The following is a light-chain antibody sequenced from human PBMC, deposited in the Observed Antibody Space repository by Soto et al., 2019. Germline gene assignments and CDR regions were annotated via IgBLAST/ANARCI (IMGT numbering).Light chain of an antibody. V-gene: IGKV3-20*01. CDR2: GTS. Sequence: ENVLTQSPGTLSLSPGESAALSCRASQSISSDSLAWYQKKPGQPPRLLIYGTSNRATGIPDRFSGSGGGSGTDFTLTISRLEPEDFAVYYCQHNTFGQGTKLEI. J-gene: IGKJ2*01. CDR3: QHNT. CDR1: QSISSDS.